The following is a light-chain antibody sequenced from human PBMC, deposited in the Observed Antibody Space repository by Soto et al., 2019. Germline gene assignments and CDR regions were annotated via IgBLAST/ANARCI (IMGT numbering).Light chain of an antibody. CDR1: QDISNW. Sequence: DTQMTQSPSTLSASIGDRVTITCRASQDISNWLAWYQQRPGKAPKLLIYKASTLQNGVPSRFSGSGSGTEFTLTISSLQPDDFATYYCQQRTLGQGTKVEIK. CDR2: KAS. CDR3: QQRT. V-gene: IGKV1-5*03. J-gene: IGKJ1*01.